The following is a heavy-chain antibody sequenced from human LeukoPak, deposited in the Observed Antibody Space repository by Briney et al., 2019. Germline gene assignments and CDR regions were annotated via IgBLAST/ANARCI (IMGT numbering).Heavy chain of an antibody. CDR1: GGSISSYY. V-gene: IGHV4-59*12. J-gene: IGHJ4*02. Sequence: PSETLSLTCTVSGGSISSYYWSWIRQPPGKGLEWIGYIYYSGNTNYNPSLKSRVTISVDTSKNQFSLKLSSVTAADTAVYYCARVSDSLYFDYWGQGTLVTVSS. CDR3: ARVSDSLYFDY. D-gene: IGHD3-22*01. CDR2: IYYSGNT.